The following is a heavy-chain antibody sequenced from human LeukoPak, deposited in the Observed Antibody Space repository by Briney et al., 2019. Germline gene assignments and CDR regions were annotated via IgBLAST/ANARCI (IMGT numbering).Heavy chain of an antibody. CDR2: INHSGST. D-gene: IGHD3-3*01. Sequence: SETLSLTCAVYGGSFSGYYWSWIRQLPGKGLEWIGEINHSGSTNYNPSLKSRVTISVDTSKNQFSLKLSSVTAADTAVYYCAALEWLFDFDYWGQGTLVTVSS. V-gene: IGHV4-34*01. CDR1: GGSFSGYY. CDR3: AALEWLFDFDY. J-gene: IGHJ4*02.